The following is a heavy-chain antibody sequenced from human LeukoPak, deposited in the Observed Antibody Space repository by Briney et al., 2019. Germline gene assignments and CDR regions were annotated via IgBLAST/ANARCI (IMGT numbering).Heavy chain of an antibody. CDR1: GGSISSGGYY. CDR2: IYYSGST. J-gene: IGHJ4*02. D-gene: IGHD3-3*02. CDR3: ARLRAFLEWYTYDY. V-gene: IGHV4-61*08. Sequence: SETLSLTCTVSGGSISSGGYYWSWIRQPPGKGLEWIGYIYYSGSTNYNPSLKSRVTISVDTSKHQFSLKLSSVTAADTAVYYCARLRAFLEWYTYDYWGQGTLVTVSS.